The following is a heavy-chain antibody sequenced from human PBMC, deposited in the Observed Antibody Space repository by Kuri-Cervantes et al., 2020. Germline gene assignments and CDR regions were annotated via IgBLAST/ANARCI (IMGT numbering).Heavy chain of an antibody. CDR1: GFSLSTSGVG. Sequence: SGPTLVKPTQTLTLTCTFSGFSLSTSGVGVGWIRQPPGKALEWLALIYWDDDKRYSPSLKNRHTITKDTSKKQVVPTMTNMDPVDTATYYCAYIIMDAPVGFGLDVWGQGTTVTVSS. V-gene: IGHV2-5*02. D-gene: IGHD2-8*01. J-gene: IGHJ6*02. CDR3: AYIIMDAPVGFGLDV. CDR2: IYWDDDK.